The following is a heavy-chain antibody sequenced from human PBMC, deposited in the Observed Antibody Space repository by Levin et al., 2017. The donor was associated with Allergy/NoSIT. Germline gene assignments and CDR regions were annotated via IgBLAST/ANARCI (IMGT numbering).Heavy chain of an antibody. V-gene: IGHV4-39*01. CDR2: IYYSGST. D-gene: IGHD6-19*01. CDR3: ARLRSSGWYDFDY. CDR1: GGSISGSSYY. J-gene: IGHJ4*02. Sequence: TSETLSLTCSVSGGSISGSSYYWGWIRQPPGKGLEWSGSIYYSGSTYYNPSLQSRVTISVDTSKNPYPLKLNSVTAADTAVYYCARLRSSGWYDFDYWGQGTLVTVSS.